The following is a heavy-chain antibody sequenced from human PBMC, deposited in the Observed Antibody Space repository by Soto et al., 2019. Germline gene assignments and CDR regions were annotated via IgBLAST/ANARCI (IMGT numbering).Heavy chain of an antibody. CDR2: ITPSSDPI. CDR1: GFTFHSHN. CDR3: ARQGPFGDLDL. Sequence: EVQLVESGGGLVQPGESLRLSCTASGFTFHSHNMNWVRQAPGKGLEWVSLITPSSDPILYADSLKGRFTISRDNAKNSLYLQMNNLGVDDTATFYCARQGPFGDLDLWGQGTLVTVSS. V-gene: IGHV3-21*01. J-gene: IGHJ5*02. D-gene: IGHD4-17*01.